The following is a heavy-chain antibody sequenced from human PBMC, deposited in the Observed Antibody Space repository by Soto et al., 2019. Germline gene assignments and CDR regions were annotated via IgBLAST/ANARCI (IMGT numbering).Heavy chain of an antibody. CDR2: ISASGSSYI. V-gene: IGHV3-21*01. CDR1: GFTLSSYA. D-gene: IGHD6-13*01. CDR3: ARAYSSSWYLDY. J-gene: IGHJ4*02. Sequence: EVQVLESGGGLVQPGGSLRLSCASSGFTLSSYAMSWVRQAPGKGLEWVSTISASGSSYIYYADSVKGRFTISRDNAKNSLYLQMNSLRAEDTAVYYCARAYSSSWYLDYWGQGTLVTVSS.